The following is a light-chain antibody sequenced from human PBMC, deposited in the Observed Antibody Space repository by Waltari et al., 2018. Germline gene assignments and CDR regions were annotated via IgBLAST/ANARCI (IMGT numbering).Light chain of an antibody. CDR2: QDVEHF. CDR3: QTWNRNTVV. V-gene: IGLV3-1*01. J-gene: IGLJ2*01. Sequence: SYELIQPPSMSVSPGQTATITCSGDQLGDKFTNWYQQKAGRSPLLVIFQDVEHFRRPSGIPARFSGAKSGDTATLTISGTQTMDEADYYCQTWNRNTVVFGGGTKLTV. CDR1: QLGDKF.